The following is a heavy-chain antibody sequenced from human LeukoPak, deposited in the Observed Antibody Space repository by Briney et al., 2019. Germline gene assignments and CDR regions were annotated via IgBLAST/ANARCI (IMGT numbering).Heavy chain of an antibody. Sequence: PSETLSLTCTVSGGSISSSSYYWGWIRQPPGKGLEWIGTIYYSGNTYYNPSLKSRVTISVDTSKNQFSLKLSSVTAADTAVYYCARLPYSGSYSRAFGIWGQGTMVTVSS. D-gene: IGHD1-26*01. CDR3: ARLPYSGSYSRAFGI. V-gene: IGHV4-39*01. CDR2: IYYSGNT. J-gene: IGHJ3*02. CDR1: GGSISSSSYY.